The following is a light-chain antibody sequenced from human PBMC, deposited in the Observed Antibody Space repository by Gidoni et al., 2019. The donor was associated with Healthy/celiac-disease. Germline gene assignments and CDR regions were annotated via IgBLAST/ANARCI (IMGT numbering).Light chain of an antibody. Sequence: EIVLTQSPGTLSLSPGERATLSGRASQSVSSSYLAWYQQKPGQAPRLLIYGASSRATGIPDRFSGSGSGTDFTLAISRLGPEDFAVYYCQQYGSSPQTFGGGTKVEIK. V-gene: IGKV3-20*01. J-gene: IGKJ4*01. CDR2: GAS. CDR3: QQYGSSPQT. CDR1: QSVSSSY.